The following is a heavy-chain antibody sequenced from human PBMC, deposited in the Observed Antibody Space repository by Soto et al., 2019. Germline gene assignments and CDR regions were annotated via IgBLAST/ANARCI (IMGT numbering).Heavy chain of an antibody. Sequence: SETLSLTCTVSGGSISSGGYYWSWIRQHPGKGLEWIGYIYYSGSTYYNPSLKSRVTISVDTSKNQFSLKLSSVTAADTAVYYCARDIGTYYYDSSGPDDAFDIWGQGTMVTVSS. CDR3: ARDIGTYYYDSSGPDDAFDI. CDR2: IYYSGST. D-gene: IGHD3-22*01. CDR1: GGSISSGGYY. V-gene: IGHV4-31*03. J-gene: IGHJ3*02.